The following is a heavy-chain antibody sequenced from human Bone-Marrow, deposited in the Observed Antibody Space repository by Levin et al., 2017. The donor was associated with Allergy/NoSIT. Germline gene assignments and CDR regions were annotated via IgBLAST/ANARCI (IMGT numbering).Heavy chain of an antibody. Sequence: GGSLRLSCAASGFSFSSYSMNWVRQAPGKGLEWVSYISRTSDVIYYADSVRGRFTISRDNAKNSLSLQMNTLRDEDTAIYYCAREEAAYGDFDYWGQGTLVTVSS. CDR1: GFSFSSYS. J-gene: IGHJ4*02. D-gene: IGHD4-17*01. V-gene: IGHV3-48*02. CDR3: AREEAAYGDFDY. CDR2: ISRTSDVI.